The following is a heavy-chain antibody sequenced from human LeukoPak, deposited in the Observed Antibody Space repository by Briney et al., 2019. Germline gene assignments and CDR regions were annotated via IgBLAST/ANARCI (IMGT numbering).Heavy chain of an antibody. CDR3: ARGKEAPNYGDSPGDY. Sequence: PGGSLRLSCAASGFTFSSYAMHWVRQAPGKGLEWVTAISYDGRIKAFADSVKGRFTISRDNSKNMLYLQMNSLRAEDTGVYYCARGKEAPNYGDSPGDYWGQGTLLTVSS. D-gene: IGHD4-17*01. CDR2: ISYDGRIK. J-gene: IGHJ4*02. CDR1: GFTFSSYA. V-gene: IGHV3-30*04.